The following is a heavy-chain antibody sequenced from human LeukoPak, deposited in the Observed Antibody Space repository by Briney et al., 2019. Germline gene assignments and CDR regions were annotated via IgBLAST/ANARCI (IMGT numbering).Heavy chain of an antibody. CDR3: AKGGVGATKETS. Sequence: GGFLRLSCAASGFTVSSNYMSWVRQAPGKGLEWVSVIYSGGSTYYADSVKGRFTISRDNSKNTLYLQMNSLRAEDTAVYYCAKGGVGATKETSWGQGTLVTVSS. CDR1: GFTVSSNY. CDR2: IYSGGST. D-gene: IGHD1-26*01. V-gene: IGHV3-53*01. J-gene: IGHJ5*02.